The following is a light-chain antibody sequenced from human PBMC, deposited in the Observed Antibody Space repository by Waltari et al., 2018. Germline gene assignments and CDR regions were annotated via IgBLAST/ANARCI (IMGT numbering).Light chain of an antibody. CDR3: SSYTSSSRGV. CDR1: SSDVGGYNY. V-gene: IGLV2-14*01. Sequence: QSALTQPASVSGSPGQSITISCTGTSSDVGGYNYVSWYHQHPGKAPKLMIYEVSNRPSGVSNRFSGSKSGNTASLTISGLQAEDEADYYCSSYTSSSRGVFGTGTKVTVL. J-gene: IGLJ1*01. CDR2: EVS.